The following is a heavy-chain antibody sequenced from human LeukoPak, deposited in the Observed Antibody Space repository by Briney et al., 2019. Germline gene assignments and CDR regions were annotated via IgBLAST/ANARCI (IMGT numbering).Heavy chain of an antibody. CDR3: ARGYCSSTSCYTGSYDWFDP. CDR2: ISAYNGNT. CDR1: GYTFTSYG. D-gene: IGHD2-2*02. Sequence: ASVKVSCKASGYTFTSYGISWVRQAPGQGLEWMGWISAYNGNTNYAQKLQGRVTMTTDTSTSTAYMELRSLRSDDTAVYHCARGYCSSTSCYTGSYDWFDPWGQGTLVTVSS. V-gene: IGHV1-18*01. J-gene: IGHJ5*02.